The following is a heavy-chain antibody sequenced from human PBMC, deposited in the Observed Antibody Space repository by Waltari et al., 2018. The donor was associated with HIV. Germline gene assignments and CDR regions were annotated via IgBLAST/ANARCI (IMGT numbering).Heavy chain of an antibody. CDR3: ARDSDFWSGFDY. J-gene: IGHJ4*02. Sequence: VQLVQPGAEVKKPGASVKVSCQASGYPFTGYYQHWVRQAPGQGLEWMGWINPNSGGTNYAQKFQGRVTMTRDTSISTAYMELSRLRSDDTAVYYCARDSDFWSGFDYWGQGTLVTVSS. CDR1: GYPFTGYY. V-gene: IGHV1-2*02. CDR2: INPNSGGT. D-gene: IGHD3-3*01.